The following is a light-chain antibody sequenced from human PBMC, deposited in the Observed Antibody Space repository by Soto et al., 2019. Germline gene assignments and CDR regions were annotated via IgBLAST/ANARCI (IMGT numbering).Light chain of an antibody. CDR1: SSDVGDYDY. CDR2: EVS. V-gene: IGLV2-14*01. J-gene: IGLJ2*01. Sequence: QSALTQPASVSGSPGQSITISCTGTSSDVGDYDYVSWYQQYAGKAPKMMIYEVSNRLSGVSNRFSGSKSGNTASLTISGLQAEDEADYDCSSYGRRNTLLFGGGTQVTVL. CDR3: SSYGRRNTLL.